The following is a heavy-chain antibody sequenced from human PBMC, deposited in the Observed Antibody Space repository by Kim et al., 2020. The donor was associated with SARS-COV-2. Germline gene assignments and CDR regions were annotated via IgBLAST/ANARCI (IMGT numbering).Heavy chain of an antibody. CDR3: ARDRGYSYVNWFDP. J-gene: IGHJ5*02. Sequence: ADSVKGKFTISRDNSKNTLYLQMNSLRAEDTAVYYCARDRGYSYVNWFDPWGQGTLVTVSS. V-gene: IGHV3-66*01. D-gene: IGHD5-18*01.